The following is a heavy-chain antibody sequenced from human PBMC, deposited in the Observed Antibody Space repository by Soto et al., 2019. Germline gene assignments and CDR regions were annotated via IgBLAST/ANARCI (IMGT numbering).Heavy chain of an antibody. CDR1: GFTSSSYS. V-gene: IGHV3-21*01. Sequence: EVQLVESGGGLVKPGGSLRLSCAASGFTSSSYSMNWVLQAPGKGLEWVSSISSSSSYIYYADSVKGRFTISRDNAKNSLYLQMNSLRAEDTAVYYCARDIVATFDYWGQGTLVTVSS. D-gene: IGHD5-12*01. J-gene: IGHJ4*02. CDR2: ISSSSSYI. CDR3: ARDIVATFDY.